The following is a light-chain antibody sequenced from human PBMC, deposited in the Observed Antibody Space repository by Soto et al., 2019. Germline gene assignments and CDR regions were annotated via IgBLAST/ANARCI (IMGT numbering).Light chain of an antibody. CDR2: SND. J-gene: IGLJ1*01. CDR1: SSNIGSNS. Sequence: QSVLTQPPSASGTPGQRVIIFCSGSSSNIGSNSVNWHQQFPGTAPKLLIYSNDQRPSGVPDRFSGSKSGTSASLAISGLQSEDEADYYCSSYAGSNKSVFGTGTKVTVL. CDR3: SSYAGSNKSV. V-gene: IGLV1-44*01.